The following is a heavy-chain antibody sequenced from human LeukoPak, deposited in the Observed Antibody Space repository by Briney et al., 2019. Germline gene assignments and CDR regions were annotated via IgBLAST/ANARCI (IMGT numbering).Heavy chain of an antibody. CDR2: ISSSGRNI. V-gene: IGHV3-48*03. J-gene: IGHJ4*02. D-gene: IGHD5-18*01. CDR3: ARDLVQLWSKDY. Sequence: GRSLRLSCAASGFTFGSYEFNWVRQAPGKGLEWVSYISSSGRNIYYADSVKGRFTISRDNAKNSLYLQMNSLRAEDTAVYYCARDLVQLWSKDYWGQGTLVTVSS. CDR1: GFTFGSYE.